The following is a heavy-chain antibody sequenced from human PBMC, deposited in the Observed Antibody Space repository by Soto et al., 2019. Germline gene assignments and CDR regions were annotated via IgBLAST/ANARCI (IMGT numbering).Heavy chain of an antibody. V-gene: IGHV1-69*01. CDR1: GGTFSSYA. CDR3: ARVDVVLSWFDP. Sequence: QVQLVQSGAEVKKPGSSVKVSCKASGGTFSSYAISWVRQAPGQGLEWMGGIIPIFGTANYEQKFKGRVTITADESTSTAYMELSRLRSEDTAVYYCARVDVVLSWFDPWGQGTLVTVSS. D-gene: IGHD3-22*01. CDR2: IIPIFGTA. J-gene: IGHJ5*02.